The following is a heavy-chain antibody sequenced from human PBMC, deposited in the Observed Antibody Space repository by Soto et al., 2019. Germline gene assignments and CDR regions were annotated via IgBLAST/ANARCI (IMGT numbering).Heavy chain of an antibody. CDR2: ISAHKGNT. V-gene: IGHV1-18*01. D-gene: IGHD1-1*01. CDR1: GYAFTPYG. J-gene: IGHJ4*02. Sequence: QVHLVQSGAEVKKPGASVKVSCKGSGYAFTPYGITWVRQAPGQGLEWMGWISAHKGNTNYAQQLQGRITVTRATSTRTAYMELRSLRSDDTAVYSGARVRYGDYWGQGALVTGSS. CDR3: ARVRYGDY.